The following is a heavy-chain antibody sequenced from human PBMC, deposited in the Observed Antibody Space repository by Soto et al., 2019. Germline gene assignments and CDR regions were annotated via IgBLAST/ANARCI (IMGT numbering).Heavy chain of an antibody. CDR1: GGSISKFY. Sequence: QVQLQESGPGVVKPSETLSLSCSVSGGSISKFYWSWIRKTAGKGLEWMGRVYATGTTDYNPSLRSSVSLSGDIAKNTFSMRLTSVTAADTGVYYCVRDGSKTLRDWFDPWGQGKLVTVSS. J-gene: IGHJ5*02. V-gene: IGHV4-4*07. CDR3: VRDGSKTLRDWFDP. CDR2: VYATGTT.